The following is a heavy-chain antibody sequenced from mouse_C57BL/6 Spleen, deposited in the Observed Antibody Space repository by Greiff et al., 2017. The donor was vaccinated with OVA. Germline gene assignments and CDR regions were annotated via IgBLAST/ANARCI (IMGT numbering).Heavy chain of an antibody. Sequence: ESGPGLVKPSQSLSLTCSVTGYSITSGYYWNWIRQFPGNKLEWMGYISYDGSNNYNPSLKNRISITRDTSKNQFFLKLNSVTTEDTATYYCARHGSSYLYAMDYWGQGTSVTVSS. V-gene: IGHV3-6*01. J-gene: IGHJ4*01. D-gene: IGHD1-1*01. CDR2: ISYDGSN. CDR1: GYSITSGYY. CDR3: ARHGSSYLYAMDY.